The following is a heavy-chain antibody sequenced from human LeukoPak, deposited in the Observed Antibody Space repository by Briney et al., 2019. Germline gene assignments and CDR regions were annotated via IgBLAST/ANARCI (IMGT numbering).Heavy chain of an antibody. J-gene: IGHJ3*02. CDR3: ASLNRGDAFDI. Sequence: PGRSLRLSCAASGFTFSSYAMHWVRQAPGKGLEWVAVISYDGSNKYYADSVKGRFTISRDNSKNTLYLQMNSLRAEDTAVYYCASLNRGDAFDIWGQGTMVTVSS. V-gene: IGHV3-30-3*01. CDR2: ISYDGSNK. CDR1: GFTFSSYA.